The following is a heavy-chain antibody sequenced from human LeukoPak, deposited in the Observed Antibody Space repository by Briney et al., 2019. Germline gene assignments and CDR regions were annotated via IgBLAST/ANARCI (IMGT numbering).Heavy chain of an antibody. J-gene: IGHJ4*02. CDR3: ARIRYDSSGYHYFDY. V-gene: IGHV2-70*11. Sequence: ESGPTLVNPTQTLTLTCTFSGFSLTTSGMCVSWIRQPPGKALEWLARIDWDDDKYYSTSLKTKLTISKDTSKNQVVLTMTNMDPVDTATYYCARIRYDSSGYHYFDYWGQGTLVTVSS. D-gene: IGHD3-22*01. CDR1: GFSLTTSGMC. CDR2: IDWDDDK.